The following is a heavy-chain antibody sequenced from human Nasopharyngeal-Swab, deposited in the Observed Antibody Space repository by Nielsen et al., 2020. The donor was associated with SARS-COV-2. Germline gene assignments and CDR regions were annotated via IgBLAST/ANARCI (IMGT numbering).Heavy chain of an antibody. V-gene: IGHV3-30*02. D-gene: IGHD2-2*01. CDR1: GFTFSSNG. CDR3: AKDMTAKYCSSTSCQREDAFDI. CDR2: IRYDGSNK. Sequence: GGSLRLSCAASGFTFSSNGMHWVRQAPGKGLEWVAFIRYDGSNKYYADSVKGRFTISRDNSKNTLYLQMNSLRAEDTAVYYCAKDMTAKYCSSTSCQREDAFDIWGQGTMVTVSS. J-gene: IGHJ3*02.